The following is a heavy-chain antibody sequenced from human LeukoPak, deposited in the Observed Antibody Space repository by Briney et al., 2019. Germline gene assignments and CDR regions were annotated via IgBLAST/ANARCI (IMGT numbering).Heavy chain of an antibody. CDR1: GFTFSSYW. CDR3: ARDFGTWFGELLSDY. D-gene: IGHD3-10*01. J-gene: IGHJ4*02. CDR2: IKQDGSEK. V-gene: IGHV3-7*01. Sequence: PGGSLRLSCAASGFTFSSYWMSWVRQAPGKGLEWVANIKQDGSEKYYVDSVKGRFTISRDNAKNSLYLQMNSLRAEDTAVYYCARDFGTWFGELLSDYWGQGTLVTVSS.